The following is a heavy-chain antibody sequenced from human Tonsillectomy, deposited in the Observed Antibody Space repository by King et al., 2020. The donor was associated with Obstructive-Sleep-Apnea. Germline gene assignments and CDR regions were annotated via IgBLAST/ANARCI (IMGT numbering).Heavy chain of an antibody. CDR1: SGSISSSSYY. D-gene: IGHD3-22*01. CDR2: IYYRGST. CDR3: ASDSSGYYRFDY. J-gene: IGHJ4*02. V-gene: IGHV4-39*07. Sequence: LQLQESGPGLVKPSETLSLTCTVSSGSISSSSYYWGWIRQPPGKGLEWIGSIYYRGSTYYNPSLKSRVTISVDTSKKQFSLKLSSVTAADTAVYYCASDSSGYYRFDYWGQGTLVTVSS.